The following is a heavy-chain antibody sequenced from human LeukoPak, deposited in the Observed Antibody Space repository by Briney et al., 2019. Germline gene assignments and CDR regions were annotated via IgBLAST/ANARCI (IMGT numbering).Heavy chain of an antibody. CDR1: GYTFTSYG. D-gene: IGHD6-13*01. V-gene: IGHV1-18*01. CDR3: ARGLNIAAAGTD. J-gene: IGHJ4*02. Sequence: GASVKFSCKASGYTFTSYGISWVRKAPGKGLNWMGWISAYNGNTNYAQKLQGRVTMTTDTSTSTAYMELRSLRSDDTAVYYCARGLNIAAAGTDWGQGTLVTVSS. CDR2: ISAYNGNT.